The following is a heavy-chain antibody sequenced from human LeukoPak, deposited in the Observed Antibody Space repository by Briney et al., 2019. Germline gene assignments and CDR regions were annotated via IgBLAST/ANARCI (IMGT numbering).Heavy chain of an antibody. CDR3: ARDQNEGYGDYVYYFDY. V-gene: IGHV3-33*01. CDR1: GFTFSSYG. Sequence: GGSLRLSCAASGFTFSSYGMHCVRQAPGKGLEWVAVIWYDGSNKYYVDSVKGRFTISRDNSKNTLYLQMNSLRAEDTAVYYCARDQNEGYGDYVYYFDYWGQGTLVTVSS. CDR2: IWYDGSNK. J-gene: IGHJ4*02. D-gene: IGHD4-17*01.